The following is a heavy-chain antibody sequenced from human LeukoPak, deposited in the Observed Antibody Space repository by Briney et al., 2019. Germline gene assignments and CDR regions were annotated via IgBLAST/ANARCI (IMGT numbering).Heavy chain of an antibody. CDR2: IWYDGSNK. J-gene: IGHJ4*02. CDR3: AKDFYGDVHSLDY. CDR1: GFTFSSYG. D-gene: IGHD4-17*01. Sequence: GGSLRLSCAASGFTFSSYGMHWVRQAPGKGLEWVAVIWYDGSNKYYADSVKGRFTISRDNSKNTLYLQMNSLRAEDTAVYYCAKDFYGDVHSLDYWGQGTLVTVSS. V-gene: IGHV3-33*06.